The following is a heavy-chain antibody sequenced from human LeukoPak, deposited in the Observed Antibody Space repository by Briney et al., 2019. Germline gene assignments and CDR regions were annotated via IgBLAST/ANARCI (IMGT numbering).Heavy chain of an antibody. CDR2: IIPIFGTA. Sequence: SVNVSCKASGGTFSSYAISWVRQAPGQGLEWMGGIIPIFGTANYAQKFQGRVTITADESTSTAYMELSSLRSEDTAVYYCARTMTTGVGPGDFWGQGTLLTVAS. D-gene: IGHD4-23*01. J-gene: IGHJ4*02. CDR1: GGTFSSYA. V-gene: IGHV1-69*13. CDR3: ARTMTTGVGPGDF.